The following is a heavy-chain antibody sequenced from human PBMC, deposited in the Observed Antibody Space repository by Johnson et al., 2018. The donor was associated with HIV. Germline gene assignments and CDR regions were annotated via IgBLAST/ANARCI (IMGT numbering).Heavy chain of an antibody. D-gene: IGHD1-14*01. CDR1: GFTFSDYY. V-gene: IGHV3-11*04. J-gene: IGHJ3*02. CDR2: ISSSCSTI. Sequence: QVQLVESGGGLVKPGGSLRLSCAASGFTFSDYYMSWIRQAPGKGLEWASYISSSCSTIYYVDSAKGRLTITRDNAKNSLYLQMNSLRAEDTAVYYCATRDPTHRPGAFDIWGQGTLVTVSS. CDR3: ATRDPTHRPGAFDI.